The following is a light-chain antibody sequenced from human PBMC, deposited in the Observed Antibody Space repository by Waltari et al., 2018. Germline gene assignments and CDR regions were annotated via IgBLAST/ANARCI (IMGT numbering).Light chain of an antibody. J-gene: IGKJ2*01. CDR2: KAS. CDR3: QHYNTYPVT. CDR1: QSISTW. Sequence: DIQMTQSPSTVSASVGDRVTITCRASQSISTWLAWYQQKPGKAPKLLIYKASDLERGVPSRFSGSGSGTEFTLTISSLQPDDFATYYCQHYNTYPVTFGQGTKLDI. V-gene: IGKV1-5*03.